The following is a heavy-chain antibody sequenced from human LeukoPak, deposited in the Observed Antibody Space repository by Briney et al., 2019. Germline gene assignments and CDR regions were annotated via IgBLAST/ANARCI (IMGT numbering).Heavy chain of an antibody. Sequence: ASVKVSCKASGYTFTGYYMHWVRQAPGQGLEWMGWINPNSGGTNYAQKFQGRVTMTRDTSISTAYMELSRLRSDYTAVYYCAREADFRDYFDYWGQGTLVTVSS. CDR1: GYTFTGYY. J-gene: IGHJ4*02. CDR3: AREADFRDYFDY. CDR2: INPNSGGT. V-gene: IGHV1-2*02. D-gene: IGHD3-3*01.